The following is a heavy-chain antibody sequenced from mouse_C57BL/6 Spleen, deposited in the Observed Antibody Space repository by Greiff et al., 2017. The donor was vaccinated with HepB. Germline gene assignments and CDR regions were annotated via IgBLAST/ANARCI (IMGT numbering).Heavy chain of an antibody. CDR1: GFSLTSYG. V-gene: IGHV2-6-1*01. Sequence: VMLVESGPGLVAPSQSLSITCTVSGFSLTSYGVHWVRQPPGKGLEWLVVIWSDGSTTYNSALKSRLSISKDNSKSQVFLKMNSLQTDDTAMYYCARHGVYYSNPMDYWGQGTSVTVSS. CDR3: ARHGVYYSNPMDY. D-gene: IGHD2-5*01. J-gene: IGHJ4*01. CDR2: IWSDGST.